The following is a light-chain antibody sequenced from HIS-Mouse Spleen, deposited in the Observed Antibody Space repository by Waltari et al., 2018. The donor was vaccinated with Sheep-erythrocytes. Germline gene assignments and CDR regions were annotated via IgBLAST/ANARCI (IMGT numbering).Light chain of an antibody. V-gene: IGLV3-1*01. CDR1: KLGDKY. CDR3: QAWDSSSWV. Sequence: SYELTQPPSVSVSPGQTASITCSGDKLGDKYACWYQQKPGQSPVLVIYQDSKRPSGIAARFSGSNSGNTATLTISGTQAMDEDDYYCQAWDSSSWVFGGGTKLTVL. J-gene: IGLJ3*02. CDR2: QDS.